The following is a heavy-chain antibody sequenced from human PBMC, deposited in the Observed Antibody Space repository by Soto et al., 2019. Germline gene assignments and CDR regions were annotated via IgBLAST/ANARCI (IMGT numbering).Heavy chain of an antibody. Sequence: QVQLVQSGAELKKPGASVKVSCKASGYTFSNYDMNGVRQATGQGPEWIGWMNPNNGDTGYAQKFQGRVTLTTDISTPTAYIELTSLRSEDTAIYYCAKVSGKGSAIDFDYWGQGTLITVSS. CDR3: AKVSGKGSAIDFDY. CDR1: GYTFSNYD. J-gene: IGHJ4*02. CDR2: MNPNNGDT. D-gene: IGHD3-10*01. V-gene: IGHV1-8*01.